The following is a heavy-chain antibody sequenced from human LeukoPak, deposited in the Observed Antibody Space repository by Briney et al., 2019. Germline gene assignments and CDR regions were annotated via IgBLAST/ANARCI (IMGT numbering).Heavy chain of an antibody. Sequence: SETLSLTCTVSGGSISSYYWSWIRQPPGKGLEWIGYVYYSGSTYYNPSLESRTTLSADTSNNQFSLRLSSVTAADTGVYYCARDSPYSDYHRGLDPWGQGALVTVSS. V-gene: IGHV4-59*12. CDR2: VYYSGST. D-gene: IGHD5-12*01. J-gene: IGHJ5*02. CDR3: ARDSPYSDYHRGLDP. CDR1: GGSISSYY.